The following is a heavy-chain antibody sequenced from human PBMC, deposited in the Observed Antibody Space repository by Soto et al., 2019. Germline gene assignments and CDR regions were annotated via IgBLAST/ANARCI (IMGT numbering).Heavy chain of an antibody. J-gene: IGHJ6*04. V-gene: IGHV3-9*01. CDR3: AKVLSGWVATTLDV. CDR1: GFTFDDYA. D-gene: IGHD1-26*01. Sequence: GGSLRLSCAASGFTFDDYAMHWVRQAPGKGLEWVSGISWNSGSIGYADSVKGRFTISRDNAKNSLYLQMNSLRAEDTALYYCAKVLSGWVATTLDVWGKGTTVTVSS. CDR2: ISWNSGSI.